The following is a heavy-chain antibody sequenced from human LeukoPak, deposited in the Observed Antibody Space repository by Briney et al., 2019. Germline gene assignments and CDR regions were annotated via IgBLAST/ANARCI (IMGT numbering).Heavy chain of an antibody. D-gene: IGHD2-2*01. Sequence: SETLSLTCAVSGGSISSSNWWSWVRQPPGKGLEWIGEIYHSGSTNYNPSLKSRVTISVDKSKNQFSLKLSSVTAADTAVYYCAGSYCSSTSCYSYYYYGMDVWGQGTTVTVSS. CDR1: GGSISSSNW. CDR3: AGSYCSSTSCYSYYYYGMDV. V-gene: IGHV4-4*02. J-gene: IGHJ6*02. CDR2: IYHSGST.